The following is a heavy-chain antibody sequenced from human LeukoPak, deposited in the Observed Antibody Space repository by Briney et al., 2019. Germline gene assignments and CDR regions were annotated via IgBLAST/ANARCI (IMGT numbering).Heavy chain of an antibody. V-gene: IGHV4-61*02. CDR2: IYTSGST. J-gene: IGHJ5*02. D-gene: IGHD5-12*01. Sequence: SQTLSLTCTVSGGSISSGSYYWSWIRQPAGKGLEWIGRIYTSGSTNYNPSLKSRVTMSVDASKNQFSLKLSSVTAADTAVYYCARGISYSGNDSPYNWFDPWGQGTLVTVSS. CDR1: GGSISSGSYY. CDR3: ARGISYSGNDSPYNWFDP.